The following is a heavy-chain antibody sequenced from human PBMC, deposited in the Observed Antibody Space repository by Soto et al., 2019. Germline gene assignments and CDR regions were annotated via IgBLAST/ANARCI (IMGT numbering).Heavy chain of an antibody. J-gene: IGHJ4*02. Sequence: PSETLSLTCTVSGGSISSYYWSWIRQPPGKGLEWIGYIYYSGSTNYNPSLKSRVTISVDTSKNQFSLKLSSVTAADTAVYYCARHILTGYNYFDYWGQGTLVTVSS. CDR2: IYYSGST. D-gene: IGHD3-9*01. CDR1: GGSISSYY. V-gene: IGHV4-59*01. CDR3: ARHILTGYNYFDY.